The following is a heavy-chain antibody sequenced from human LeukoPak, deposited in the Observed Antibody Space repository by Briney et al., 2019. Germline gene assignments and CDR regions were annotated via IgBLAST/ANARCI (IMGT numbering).Heavy chain of an antibody. CDR2: INPSGGST. CDR3: AREALVIPPHPNNWFDP. D-gene: IGHD3-9*01. Sequence: GESLKISCKGSGYSFTSYWIGWVRQAPGQGLEWMGIINPSGGSTSYAQKFQGRVTMTRDMSTSTVYMELSSLRSEDTAVYYCAREALVIPPHPNNWFDPWGQGTLVTVSS. V-gene: IGHV1-46*01. J-gene: IGHJ5*02. CDR1: GYSFTSYW.